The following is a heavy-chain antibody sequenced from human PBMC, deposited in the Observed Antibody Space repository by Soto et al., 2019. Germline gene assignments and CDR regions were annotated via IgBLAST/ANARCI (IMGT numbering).Heavy chain of an antibody. Sequence: QVQLVESGGGVVQPGKSLRLSCAVSGFIFRSHGMHWVSQAPGKGLEWLAVISNDGNTKYYADSVKGRFTLSRDNSKDTLDLQMTTLRPEDTAVYYCAKDREDSAMTFDYWGQGTLVIVSS. J-gene: IGHJ4*02. CDR1: GFIFRSHG. D-gene: IGHD5-18*01. V-gene: IGHV3-30*18. CDR3: AKDREDSAMTFDY. CDR2: ISNDGNTK.